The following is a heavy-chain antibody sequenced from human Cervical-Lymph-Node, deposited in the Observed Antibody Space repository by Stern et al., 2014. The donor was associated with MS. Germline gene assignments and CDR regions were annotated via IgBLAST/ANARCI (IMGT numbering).Heavy chain of an antibody. CDR1: GYTFTTYD. D-gene: IGHD3-16*02. CDR2: MNPNTGAT. J-gene: IGHJ4*02. CDR3: ARGLFYPNY. Sequence: VQLEESGAEVKKPGASVKVSCEASGYTFTTYDINWVRQATGQGLEWMGWMNPNTGATGYAQKFQGRVSMTREISISTAYLELSSLKSEDTAVYYCARGLFYPNYWGQGTLVTVSS. V-gene: IGHV1-8*02.